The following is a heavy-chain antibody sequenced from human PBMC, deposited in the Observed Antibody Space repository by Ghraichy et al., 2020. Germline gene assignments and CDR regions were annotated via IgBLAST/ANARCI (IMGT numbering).Heavy chain of an antibody. CDR1: GFTFSANP. J-gene: IGHJ4*02. CDR2: IGSDGGNI. V-gene: IGHV3-64D*06. CDR3: VRRDASGSYDY. D-gene: IGHD3-10*01. Sequence: GALRLSCSVSGFTFSANPMHWVRQTPGKRLEYVAAIGSDGGNIHYADSVKGRFIISRDNSENTLYLQMSSLTAEDMAVYYCVRRDASGSYDYWGRGTLVTVSS.